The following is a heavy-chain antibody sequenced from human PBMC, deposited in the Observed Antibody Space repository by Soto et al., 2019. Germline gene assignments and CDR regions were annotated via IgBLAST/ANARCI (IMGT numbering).Heavy chain of an antibody. V-gene: IGHV3-23*01. CDR3: ARRPAGASHWYFDL. J-gene: IGHJ2*01. D-gene: IGHD3-16*01. CDR2: VSVYGGST. Sequence: VQLLESGGDLVQPGESLRLSCAASGFIFSDFAMSWVRQTPGKGLEWVSAVSVYGGSTHYSDAVKGRFTISRDNSGATLFLQMNSLRAEDTAVYYCARRPAGASHWYFDLWGRGTLVTVSS. CDR1: GFIFSDFA.